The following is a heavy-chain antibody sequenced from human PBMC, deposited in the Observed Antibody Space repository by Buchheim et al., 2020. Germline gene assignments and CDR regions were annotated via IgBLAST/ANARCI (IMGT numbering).Heavy chain of an antibody. CDR2: INPDGSDT. V-gene: IGHV3-74*01. CDR3: TRSANFFRGMDV. J-gene: IGHJ6*02. Sequence: EERLVESGGGLGQPGGSLRLSCAASGFTFSSDWMHWVRQAPGKGLVWVSRINPDGSDTTYADSVKGRFTISRDKGRNRRYLQMNSLRGEDTAIYYCTRSANFFRGMDVWGQGTT. CDR1: GFTFSSDW. D-gene: IGHD2-15*01.